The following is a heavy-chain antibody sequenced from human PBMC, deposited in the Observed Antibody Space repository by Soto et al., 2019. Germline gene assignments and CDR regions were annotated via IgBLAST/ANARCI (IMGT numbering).Heavy chain of an antibody. Sequence: GGSLRLSCEASGFLFSTYIMNWVRQAPGKGLEWVSASSSSRERFTDYVASVKGRFTISRDNAKNSLYLQMNSLRAEAPGVYYCVRNPSVRDCTTTCCNIWGKGILVSVSS. J-gene: IGHJ1*01. CDR1: GFLFSTYI. D-gene: IGHD2-2*01. V-gene: IGHV3-21*01. CDR2: SSSSRERFT. CDR3: VRNPSVRDCTTTCCNI.